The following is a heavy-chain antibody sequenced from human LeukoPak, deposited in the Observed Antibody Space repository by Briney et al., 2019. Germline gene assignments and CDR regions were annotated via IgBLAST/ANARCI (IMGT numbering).Heavy chain of an antibody. V-gene: IGHV3-53*01. J-gene: IGHJ4*02. D-gene: IGHD2-15*01. CDR2: IYTGGST. Sequence: GGSLRLSCAASGFSFTTYGMSWVRQAPGKGLEWVSVIYTGGSTYYADSVKGRFTISRDNSKNTLYLQMNSLRAEDTAVYYCARDKDSGGSFDYWGQGTLVTVSS. CDR3: ARDKDSGGSFDY. CDR1: GFSFTTYG.